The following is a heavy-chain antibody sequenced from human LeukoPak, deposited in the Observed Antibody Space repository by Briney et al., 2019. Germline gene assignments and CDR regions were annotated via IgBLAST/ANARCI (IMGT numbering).Heavy chain of an antibody. CDR2: IYSGGST. J-gene: IGHJ4*02. Sequence: GGSLRLSCAASGFTVSSNYMSWVRQAPGKGLEWVSVIYSGGSTYYADPVKGRFTISRDNSKNTLYLQMNSLRAEDTAVYYCARDFSDSSGYYDYWGQGTLVTVSS. CDR1: GFTVSSNY. CDR3: ARDFSDSSGYYDY. D-gene: IGHD3-22*01. V-gene: IGHV3-53*01.